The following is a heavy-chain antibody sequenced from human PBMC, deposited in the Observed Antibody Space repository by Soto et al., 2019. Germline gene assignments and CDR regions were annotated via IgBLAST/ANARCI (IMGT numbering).Heavy chain of an antibody. V-gene: IGHV4-30-4*01. CDR2: IYYTGST. J-gene: IGHJ3*02. D-gene: IGHD3-10*01. CDR3: ARVWGGALDI. Sequence: SETLSLTCTVSGGSISSGDYYWSWIRQPPGKGLEWIGYIYYTGSTYYNPSLKSRVTISVDTSKNQFSLKLSSVTVAHTAVYYCARVWGGALDIWGQGTMVTVSS. CDR1: GGSISSGDYY.